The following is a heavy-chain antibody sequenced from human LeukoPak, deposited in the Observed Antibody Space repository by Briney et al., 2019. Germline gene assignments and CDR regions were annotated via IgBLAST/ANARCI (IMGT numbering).Heavy chain of an antibody. CDR3: ARGAPVTNAWVGDV. CDR1: GGSISSGGYY. J-gene: IGHJ6*02. Sequence: SETLSLTCSVSGGSISSGGYYWSWTRQHPGKGLEWIGYIYYSGSTSYNPSLRSRVTISVDTSKNQFSLRLSSVTAADTAVYYCARGAPVTNAWVGDVWGQGTTVTVSS. V-gene: IGHV4-31*03. D-gene: IGHD4-17*01. CDR2: IYYSGST.